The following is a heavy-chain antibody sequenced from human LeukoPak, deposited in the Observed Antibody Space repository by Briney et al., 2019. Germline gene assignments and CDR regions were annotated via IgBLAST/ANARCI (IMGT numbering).Heavy chain of an antibody. D-gene: IGHD1-26*01. CDR2: MNPTSGNA. CDR3: ARGCPWPDVAGATLRTFDY. V-gene: IGHV1-8*02. CDR1: GYCFTIYD. J-gene: IGHJ4*02. Sequence: ASVTLSFTSSGYCFTIYDPNWVWHCRGQGHEWMGWMNPTSGNAANAQKFQGRVTMTRDTTISTGYMELNSMLSDDTAVYYCARGCPWPDVAGATLRTFDYWGQGAPVTVSS.